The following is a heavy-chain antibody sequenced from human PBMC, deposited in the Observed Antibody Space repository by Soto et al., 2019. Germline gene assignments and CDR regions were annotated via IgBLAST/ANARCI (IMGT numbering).Heavy chain of an antibody. CDR3: ARAVQESLGAFDI. CDR1: GFTFSDYY. V-gene: IGHV3-11*06. D-gene: IGHD3-16*02. Sequence: GGSLRLSCAASGFTFSDYYMSWIRQAPGKGLEWVSYISSSSSYTNYADSVKGRFTISRDNAKNSLYLQMNSLRAEDTAVYYCARAVQESLGAFDIWGQGTMVTVSS. J-gene: IGHJ3*02. CDR2: ISSSSSYT.